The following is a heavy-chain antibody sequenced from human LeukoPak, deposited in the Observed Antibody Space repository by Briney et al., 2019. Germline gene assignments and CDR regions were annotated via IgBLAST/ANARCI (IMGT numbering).Heavy chain of an antibody. Sequence: GGCLRLSCAASGFTFSSYAMGWVRQAPGKGLEWVSGITGSGDSTYYADSVKGRFTISRDNSKNTVYLQMNSLRVEDTAVYHCGKERYGSSSVVDYWGHGTLVTVSS. CDR2: ITGSGDST. CDR3: GKERYGSSSVVDY. J-gene: IGHJ4*01. D-gene: IGHD6-6*01. V-gene: IGHV3-23*01. CDR1: GFTFSSYA.